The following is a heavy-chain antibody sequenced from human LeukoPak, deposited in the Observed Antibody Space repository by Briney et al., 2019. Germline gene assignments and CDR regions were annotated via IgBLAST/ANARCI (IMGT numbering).Heavy chain of an antibody. Sequence: GESLRLSCAASGIPFAANYMGWVRQAPGKGLEFVSVLYTGGGTDYLDSVKGRFTISRDNSKNTMYLQMNTLRPEDTAVYFCARLRTQVGSTSQEGWFDPWGQGTLVTVSS. CDR2: LYTGGGT. CDR3: ARLRTQVGSTSQEGWFDP. J-gene: IGHJ5*02. V-gene: IGHV3-53*01. CDR1: GIPFAANY. D-gene: IGHD2-2*01.